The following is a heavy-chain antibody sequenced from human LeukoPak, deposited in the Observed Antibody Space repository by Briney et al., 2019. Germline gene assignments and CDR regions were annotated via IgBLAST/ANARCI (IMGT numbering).Heavy chain of an antibody. CDR1: GYTFTGYY. J-gene: IGHJ6*03. V-gene: IGHV1-2*02. CDR3: ARDLFVGYYYYMDV. Sequence: GASVKVSCKASGYTFTGYYMHWVRQVPGQGLEWLGWIKPNSGSTNYAQKFQGRVTMTRDTSISTAYMELSRLRSDDTAVYYCARDLFVGYYYYMDVWGKGTTVTVSS. CDR2: IKPNSGST. D-gene: IGHD1-26*01.